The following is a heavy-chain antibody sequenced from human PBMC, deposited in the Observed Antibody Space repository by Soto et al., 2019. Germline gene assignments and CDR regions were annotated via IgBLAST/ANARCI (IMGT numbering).Heavy chain of an antibody. CDR1: GGSISSSDYF. CDR3: ARAPRLVYYTGGSGYDRGTPGAFDI. J-gene: IGHJ3*02. V-gene: IGHV4-30-4*01. D-gene: IGHD2-8*02. CDR2: IYYSGST. Sequence: QVQLQESGPGLVKPSKTLSLTCTVSGGSISSSDYFWGWNRQPPGKALEWIGYIYYSGSTNYNPSLKSRVTISVDTSKNQFSLKLNSMTAADTAVYYCARAPRLVYYTGGSGYDRGTPGAFDIWGQGTMVTVSS.